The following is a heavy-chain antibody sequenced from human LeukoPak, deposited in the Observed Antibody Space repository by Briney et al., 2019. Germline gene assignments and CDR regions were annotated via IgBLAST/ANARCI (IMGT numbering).Heavy chain of an antibody. CDR1: GFTFSSYG. Sequence: GRSLRLSCAASGFTFSSYGMHWVRQAPGKGLEWVAVIWYDGSNKYYADSVKGRFTISRDNSKNTLYLQMNSLRADDTAVYYCARDFGFSPSSGYSFDYWGQGTLVTVSS. V-gene: IGHV3-33*01. CDR2: IWYDGSNK. J-gene: IGHJ4*02. CDR3: ARDFGFSPSSGYSFDY. D-gene: IGHD3-22*01.